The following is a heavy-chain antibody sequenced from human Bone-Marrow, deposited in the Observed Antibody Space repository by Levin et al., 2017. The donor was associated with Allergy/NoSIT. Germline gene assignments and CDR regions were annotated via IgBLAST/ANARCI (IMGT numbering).Heavy chain of an antibody. Sequence: GESLKISCAASGFTFNLYWMNWIRQAPGKGLEWVANIEKDGNEKLYVDSVEGRFTISRDNAKNVLYLEMSSLRVEDTALYYCGTDVGIAVADRNYWGQGVLVTVSS. CDR3: GTDVGIAVADRNY. CDR2: IEKDGNEK. V-gene: IGHV3-7*01. CDR1: GFTFNLYW. D-gene: IGHD6-19*01. J-gene: IGHJ4*02.